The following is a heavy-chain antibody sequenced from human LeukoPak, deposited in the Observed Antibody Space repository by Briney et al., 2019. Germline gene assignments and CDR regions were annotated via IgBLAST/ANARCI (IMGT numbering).Heavy chain of an antibody. D-gene: IGHD6-13*01. Sequence: GGSLRLSCAASGFTVSSNYMSWVRQAPGKGLEWVSVIYSGGSTYYADSVKGRFTISKDNSKNTLYLQMNSLRAEDTAVYYCARDRIAAADYDAFDIWGQGTMVTVSS. CDR1: GFTVSSNY. CDR2: IYSGGST. CDR3: ARDRIAAADYDAFDI. V-gene: IGHV3-66*01. J-gene: IGHJ3*02.